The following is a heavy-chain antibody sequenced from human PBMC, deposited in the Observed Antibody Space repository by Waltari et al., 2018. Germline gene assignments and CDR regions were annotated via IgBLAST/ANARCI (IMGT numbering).Heavy chain of an antibody. Sequence: QVQLVESGGGVVQPGRSLRLSCAASGFTFSSYAMHWVRQAPGKGLEWVAVISYDGSNKYYADSVKGRFTISRDNSKNTLYLQMNSLRAEDTAVYYCARAITVVGTELFYWGQGTLVTVSS. V-gene: IGHV3-30*01. CDR3: ARAITVVGTELFY. D-gene: IGHD6-19*01. CDR1: GFTFSSYA. J-gene: IGHJ4*02. CDR2: ISYDGSNK.